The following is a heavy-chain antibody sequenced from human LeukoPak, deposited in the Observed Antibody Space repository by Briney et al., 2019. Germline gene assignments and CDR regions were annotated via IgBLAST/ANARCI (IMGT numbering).Heavy chain of an antibody. CDR1: GGTFSSYA. V-gene: IGHV1-69*01. CDR3: ARDAGIAAAGGIDY. D-gene: IGHD6-13*01. Sequence: SVKVSCKASGGTFSSYAISWVRQAPGQGLEWMGGIIPIFGTANYAQKFQGRVTITADESTSTAYMELSSLRSEDTAVYYCARDAGIAAAGGIDYWGQGTLVTVSS. CDR2: IIPIFGTA. J-gene: IGHJ4*02.